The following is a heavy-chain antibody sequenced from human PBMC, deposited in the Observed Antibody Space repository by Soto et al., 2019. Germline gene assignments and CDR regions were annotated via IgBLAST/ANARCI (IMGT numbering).Heavy chain of an antibody. V-gene: IGHV1-58*01. J-gene: IGHJ6*02. D-gene: IGHD2-21*02. Sequence: ASVKVSCKASGFTFTSSAVQWVRQARGQRLEWIGWIVVGSGNTNYAQKFQERVTITRDMSTSTAYMELSSLRSEDTAVYYCAANHDYRCDCYNQRGMDFCAHGTT. CDR2: IVVGSGNT. CDR1: GFTFTSSA. CDR3: AANHDYRCDCYNQRGMDF.